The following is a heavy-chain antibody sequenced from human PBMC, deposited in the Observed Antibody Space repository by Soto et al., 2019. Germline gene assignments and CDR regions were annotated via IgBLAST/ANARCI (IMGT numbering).Heavy chain of an antibody. V-gene: IGHV1-69*01. D-gene: IGHD6-13*01. J-gene: IGHJ6*02. CDR3: ARSGAYSSSQFGLDV. CDR2: NVTVFGTA. CDR1: GGSRNYNA. Sequence: QVQLVQSGADVKKPGSSVKVSCKASGGSRNYNAFSWVRQAPGQGLEWMGGNVTVFGTANHAQKFQGRVTITADESTSSVYMELSSLTSEDTAVYYCARSGAYSSSQFGLDVWGQGTTVTVSS.